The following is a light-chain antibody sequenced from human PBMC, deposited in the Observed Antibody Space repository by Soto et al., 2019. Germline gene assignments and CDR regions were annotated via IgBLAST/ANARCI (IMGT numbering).Light chain of an antibody. CDR1: QSVSSY. Sequence: EMVLTQSPATLPLSPGERATLSCRASQSVSSYLAWYQQKPGQAPRLLIYDASNRATGIPARFSGSGSGTDFPLTISSLEPEDFAVYYCQQRSKWPLTFGGGTKVEIK. J-gene: IGKJ4*01. CDR3: QQRSKWPLT. V-gene: IGKV3-11*01. CDR2: DAS.